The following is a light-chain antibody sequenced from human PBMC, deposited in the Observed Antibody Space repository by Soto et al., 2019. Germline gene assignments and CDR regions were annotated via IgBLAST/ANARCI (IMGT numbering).Light chain of an antibody. CDR2: GAS. Sequence: EIVLTQSPATLSVSPWERVTLSCRASQSVDINLAWYQQKPGQAPRLLIYGASTRATDMPGRFSGRGAGAEFTLTISSLQSEDFAVYYCQQYDNWPPITFGQGTRLEIK. J-gene: IGKJ5*01. CDR3: QQYDNWPPIT. CDR1: QSVDIN. V-gene: IGKV3-15*01.